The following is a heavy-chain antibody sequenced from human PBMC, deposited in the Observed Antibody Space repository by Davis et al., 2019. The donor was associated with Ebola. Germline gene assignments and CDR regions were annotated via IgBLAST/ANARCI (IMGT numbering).Heavy chain of an antibody. CDR1: GYSFTSYW. Sequence: GESLKISCKGSGYSFTSYWIGRVRQMPGKGLEWMGSIYPGDSDTRYSPSFQGQVTISADKSISTAYLQWSSLKASDTAMYYCARLSPFRTLSVYYFDYWGQGTLVTVSS. D-gene: IGHD2-15*01. CDR3: ARLSPFRTLSVYYFDY. J-gene: IGHJ4*02. V-gene: IGHV5-51*01. CDR2: IYPGDSDT.